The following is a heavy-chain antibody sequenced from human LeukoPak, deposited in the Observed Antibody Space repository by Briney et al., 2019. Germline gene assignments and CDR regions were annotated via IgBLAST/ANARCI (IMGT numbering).Heavy chain of an antibody. CDR1: GGSISSGGYY. CDR2: IYHSGST. D-gene: IGHD2-2*01. CDR3: ARARGVVVVPAASPRGGYFDY. J-gene: IGHJ4*02. Sequence: SETLSLTCTVSGGSISSGGYYWSWIRQPPGKGLGWIGYIYHSGSTYYNPSLKSRVTISVDRSKNQFSLKLSSVTAADTAVYYCARARGVVVVPAASPRGGYFDYWGQGTLVTVSS. V-gene: IGHV4-30-2*01.